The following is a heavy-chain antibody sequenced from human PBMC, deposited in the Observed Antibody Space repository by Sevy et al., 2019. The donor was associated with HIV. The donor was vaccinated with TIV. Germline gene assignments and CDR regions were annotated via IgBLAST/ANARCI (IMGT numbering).Heavy chain of an antibody. D-gene: IGHD6-19*01. CDR1: GGSISSSNHY. V-gene: IGHV4-39*01. Sequence: SETLSLSCTVSGGSISSSNHYWGWIRQSPGKGLEWIGNIYYSGSTYYNPSLKSPVTISVDMSKNQFSLKLSSVTAADTAVYYCARRVGIAVAGGDYFDYWGQGTLVTVSS. CDR3: ARRVGIAVAGGDYFDY. J-gene: IGHJ4*02. CDR2: IYYSGST.